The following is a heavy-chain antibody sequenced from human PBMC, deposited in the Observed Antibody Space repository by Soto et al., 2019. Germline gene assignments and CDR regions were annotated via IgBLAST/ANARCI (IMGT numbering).Heavy chain of an antibody. CDR2: IIPILGIA. Sequence: GASVKVSCKASGGTFSSYTISWVRQAPGQGLEWMGRIIPILGIANYAQKFQGRVTITADKSTSTAYMELSSLRSEDTAVYYCARIGGSSWYAFDYWGQGTLVTVSS. CDR3: ARIGGSSWYAFDY. J-gene: IGHJ4*02. CDR1: GGTFSSYT. V-gene: IGHV1-69*02. D-gene: IGHD6-13*01.